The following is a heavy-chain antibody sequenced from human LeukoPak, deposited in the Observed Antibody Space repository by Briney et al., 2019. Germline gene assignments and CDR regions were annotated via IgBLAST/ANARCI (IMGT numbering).Heavy chain of an antibody. CDR2: ISYDGSNK. V-gene: IGHV3-30*04. J-gene: IGHJ1*01. D-gene: IGHD6-13*01. CDR1: GFTFSSYA. CDR3: AGDSKGYSSRVPYFQH. Sequence: GGSLRLSCAASGFTFSSYAMHWVRQAPGKGLEWVAVISYDGSNKYYADSVKGRFTISRDNSKNTLYLQMNSLRAEDTAVYYCAGDSKGYSSRVPYFQHWGQGTLVTVSS.